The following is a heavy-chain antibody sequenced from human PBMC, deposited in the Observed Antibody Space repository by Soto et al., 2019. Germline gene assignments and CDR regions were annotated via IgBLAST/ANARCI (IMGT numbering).Heavy chain of an antibody. CDR2: IHHSGST. CDR1: GGSINTYY. Sequence: SETLSLTCAVSGGSINTYYWSWVRQPPGKGLEWIGNIHHSGSTNYNPSLNSRVTISIDTSKNKLSLWLNSVTAADTAVYYCARARSQVRITIFGVVINGMDVWGQGTTVTVSS. CDR3: ARARSQVRITIFGVVINGMDV. V-gene: IGHV4-59*01. D-gene: IGHD3-3*01. J-gene: IGHJ6*02.